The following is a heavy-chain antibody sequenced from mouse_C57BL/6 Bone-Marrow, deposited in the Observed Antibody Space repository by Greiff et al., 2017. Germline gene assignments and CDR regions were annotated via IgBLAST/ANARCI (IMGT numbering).Heavy chain of an antibody. Sequence: EVKLMESGPGLVKPSQSLSLTCSVTGYSITSGYYWNWIRQFPGNKLEWMGYISYDGSNNYNPSLKNRISITRDTSKNQFFLKLNSVTTEDTATYYCARMCFYYFDYWGQGTTLTVSS. CDR1: GYSITSGYY. J-gene: IGHJ2*01. CDR2: ISYDGSN. V-gene: IGHV3-6*01. CDR3: ARMCFYYFDY.